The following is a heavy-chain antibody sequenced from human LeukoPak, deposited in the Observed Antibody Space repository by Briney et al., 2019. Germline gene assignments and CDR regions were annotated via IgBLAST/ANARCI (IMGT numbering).Heavy chain of an antibody. J-gene: IGHJ6*02. V-gene: IGHV1-18*01. CDR1: GYTFTSYG. CDR2: ISAYNGNT. CDR3: AREGSNHDYVWGSYRPPPDGLANYYGMDV. D-gene: IGHD3-16*02. Sequence: ASVKVSCKASGYTFTSYGISWVRQAPGQGLEWMGWISAYNGNTNYAQKLQGRVTMTTDTSTSTAYMELRSLRSDDTAVYYCAREGSNHDYVWGSYRPPPDGLANYYGMDVWGQGTTVTVSS.